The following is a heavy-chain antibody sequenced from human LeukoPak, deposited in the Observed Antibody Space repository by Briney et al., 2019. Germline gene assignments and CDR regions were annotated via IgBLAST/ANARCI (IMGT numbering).Heavy chain of an antibody. CDR1: GFTCRSYE. J-gene: IGHJ3*02. CDR2: IGFTDSPI. D-gene: IGHD4-23*01. V-gene: IGHV3-48*03. Sequence: GESLRLSCTASGFTCRSYEMNWVRQAPGKGLEWVSYIGFTDSPIYYADSVKGRFTISRDNAKNSLYLQMNSLRAEDTAVYYCARVGGLFGGNPYDAFDMWDRGTMVTVSS. CDR3: ARVGGLFGGNPYDAFDM.